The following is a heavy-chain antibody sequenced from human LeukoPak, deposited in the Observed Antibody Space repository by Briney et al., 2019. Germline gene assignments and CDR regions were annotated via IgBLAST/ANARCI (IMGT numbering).Heavy chain of an antibody. CDR3: ARSSPSRPRYYGSGSYTDY. CDR2: INSDGSST. D-gene: IGHD3-10*01. J-gene: IGHJ4*02. CDR1: GFTFSSYW. Sequence: GGSLRLSCAASGFTFSSYWMHWVRQAPGKGLVWVSRINSDGSSTSYADSVKGRFTISRDNAKNTLYLQMNSLRAEDTAVYYCARSSPSRPRYYGSGSYTDYWGQGTLVTVSS. V-gene: IGHV3-74*01.